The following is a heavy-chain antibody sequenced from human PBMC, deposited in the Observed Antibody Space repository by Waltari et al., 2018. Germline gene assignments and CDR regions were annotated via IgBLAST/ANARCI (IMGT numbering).Heavy chain of an antibody. CDR1: GGSISSYY. J-gene: IGHJ6*02. CDR3: ARGLTKMATILGMDV. D-gene: IGHD5-12*01. V-gene: IGHV4-4*07. Sequence: QVQLQESGPGLVKPSETLSLTCTVSGGSISSYYWSWIRQPAGKGLEWIGRIYTSGSTNYTPSLKGRVTMSVDTSKNQFSLKLSSVTAADTAVYYCARGLTKMATILGMDVWGQGTTVTVSS. CDR2: IYTSGST.